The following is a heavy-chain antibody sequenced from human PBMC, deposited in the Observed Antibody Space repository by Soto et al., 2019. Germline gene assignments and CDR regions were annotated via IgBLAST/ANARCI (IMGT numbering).Heavy chain of an antibody. J-gene: IGHJ6*02. CDR1: GFTFSSYA. CDR2: ISYDGSNK. Sequence: PGGSLRLSCAASGFTFSSYAMHWVRQAPGKGLEWVAVISYDGSNKYYADSVKGRFTISRDNSKNTLYLQMNSLRAEDTAVYYCAGLSDYYSGMDVWGQGTTVTVSS. V-gene: IGHV3-30-3*01. CDR3: AGLSDYYSGMDV. D-gene: IGHD2-21*01.